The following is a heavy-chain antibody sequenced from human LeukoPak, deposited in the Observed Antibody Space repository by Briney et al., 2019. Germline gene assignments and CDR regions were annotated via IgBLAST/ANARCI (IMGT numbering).Heavy chain of an antibody. J-gene: IGHJ6*02. CDR1: GFSFSGYG. D-gene: IGHD6-13*01. Sequence: GGSLRLSCAASGFSFSGYGMHWVRQAPGKGLEWVTFILYDGSNKYYADSVKGRFTISRDNSKNTLYLQMSSLRAEDTAVYCCARDRGSTYGMDVWGQGTTVTVSS. CDR2: ILYDGSNK. V-gene: IGHV3-30*02. CDR3: ARDRGSTYGMDV.